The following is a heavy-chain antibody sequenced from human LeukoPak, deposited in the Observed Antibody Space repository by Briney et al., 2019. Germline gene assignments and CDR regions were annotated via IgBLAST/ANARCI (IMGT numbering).Heavy chain of an antibody. Sequence: SETLSLTCAVYGGSFSGYYWSWIRQPPGKGLEWIGEINHSGSTNYNPSLKSRVTISVDTSKNQFSLKLSSVTAADTAVYYCARERGAVAFDYWGQGTLVTVSS. V-gene: IGHV4-34*01. CDR2: INHSGST. J-gene: IGHJ4*02. CDR3: ARERGAVAFDY. D-gene: IGHD6-19*01. CDR1: GGSFSGYY.